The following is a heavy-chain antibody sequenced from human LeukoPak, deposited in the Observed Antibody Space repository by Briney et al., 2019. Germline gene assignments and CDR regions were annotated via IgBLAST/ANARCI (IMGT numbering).Heavy chain of an antibody. J-gene: IGHJ4*02. CDR1: GFTFSIYS. Sequence: PGGSLRLSCAASGFTFSIYSMNWVRQAPGKGLEWVSSISSSSSYIYYADSVKGRFTISRDNAKNSLYLQMNSLRAEDTAVYYCARDSQLDGDYVYGGQGTLVAVSS. V-gene: IGHV3-21*01. CDR2: ISSSSSYI. CDR3: ARDSQLDGDYVY. D-gene: IGHD4-17*01.